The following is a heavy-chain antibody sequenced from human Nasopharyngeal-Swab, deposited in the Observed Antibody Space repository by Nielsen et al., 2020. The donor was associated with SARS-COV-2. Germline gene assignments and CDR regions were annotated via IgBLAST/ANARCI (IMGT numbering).Heavy chain of an antibody. J-gene: IGHJ6*02. Sequence: GGSLRLSCAASGFTFDDYAMHWVRQAPGKGLEWVSLISGDGGNTYYAESAKGRFTISRDNSKNSLYLQMNSLRTEDTALYSHPKAQGVATVANYYYFGMDVWGQGTTVTVSS. CDR2: ISGDGGNT. V-gene: IGHV3-43*02. CDR1: GFTFDDYA. CDR3: PKAQGVATVANYYYFGMDV. D-gene: IGHD2-21*02.